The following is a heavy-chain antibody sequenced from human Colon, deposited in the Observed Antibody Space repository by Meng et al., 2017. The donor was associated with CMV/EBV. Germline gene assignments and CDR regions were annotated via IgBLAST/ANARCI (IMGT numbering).Heavy chain of an antibody. D-gene: IGHD4-17*01. CDR1: GFTFSSYA. CDR2: ISYDGSNK. V-gene: IGHV3-30-3*01. CDR3: ARDLYMTTVPN. Sequence: GESLKISCAASGFTFSSYAMHWVRQAPGKGLEWVAVISYDGSNKYYADSVKGRFTISRDNAKNSLYLQMNSLRGEDTAVYYCARDLYMTTVPNWGQGTLVTVSS. J-gene: IGHJ4*02.